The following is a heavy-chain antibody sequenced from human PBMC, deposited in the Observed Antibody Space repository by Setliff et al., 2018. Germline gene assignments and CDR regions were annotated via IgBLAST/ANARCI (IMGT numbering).Heavy chain of an antibody. CDR3: ARDRIITMIVAPMSPLHDAFDI. V-gene: IGHV1-18*01. CDR1: GYTCTSYG. J-gene: IGHJ3*02. Sequence: ASVKVSCKASGYTCTSYGISWVRQAPGQGLEWRGWISAYNGNTNYAQKLQGRVTMTTDTSTSTAYLELRSLRSDDTAVYYCARDRIITMIVAPMSPLHDAFDIWGQGTMVTVSS. D-gene: IGHD3-22*01. CDR2: ISAYNGNT.